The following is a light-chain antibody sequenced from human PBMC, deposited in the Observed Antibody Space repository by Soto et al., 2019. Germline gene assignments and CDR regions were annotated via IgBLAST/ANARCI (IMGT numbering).Light chain of an antibody. CDR3: SSYTTSNTRQIV. CDR2: DVS. Sequence: QSALTQPASVSGSPGQSITISCTGTSSDVGGYNYVSWYQQHPGKAPKFMIYDVSNRPSGVSNRFSGSKSDNTASLTISGLQAEDEAYYYCSSYTTSNTRQIVFGTGTKLTVL. J-gene: IGLJ1*01. CDR1: SSDVGGYNY. V-gene: IGLV2-14*01.